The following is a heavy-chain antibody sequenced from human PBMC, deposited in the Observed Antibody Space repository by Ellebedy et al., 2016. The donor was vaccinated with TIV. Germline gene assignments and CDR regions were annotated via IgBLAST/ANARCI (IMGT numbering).Heavy chain of an antibody. V-gene: IGHV4-61*01. CDR3: ARGEGGYFDN. CDR2: IYYSGGT. D-gene: IGHD3-16*01. Sequence: MPGGSLRLSCTVSGGSVSSGSYYWSWIRQPPGKGLELIGYIYYSGGTDYNPSLKSRVTISLDTSKNQLSLNLSSVTVADTAVYYCARGEGGYFDNWGQGTLVTVPS. J-gene: IGHJ4*02. CDR1: GGSVSSGSYY.